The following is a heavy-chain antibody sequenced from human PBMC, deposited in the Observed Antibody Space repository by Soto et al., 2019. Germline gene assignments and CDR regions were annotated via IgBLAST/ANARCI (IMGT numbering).Heavy chain of an antibody. CDR2: ISSSSSYI. V-gene: IGHV3-21*01. CDR1: GFTFSSYS. D-gene: IGHD3-10*01. CDR3: AREGLYYYGSGSPSPYS. J-gene: IGHJ4*02. Sequence: EVQLVESGGGLVKPGGSLRLSCAASGFTFSSYSMNWVRQAPGKGLEWVSSISSSSSYIYYADSVKGGFTISRDNAKNSLYLQMNSLRAEDTAVYYCAREGLYYYGSGSPSPYSWGQGTLVTVSS.